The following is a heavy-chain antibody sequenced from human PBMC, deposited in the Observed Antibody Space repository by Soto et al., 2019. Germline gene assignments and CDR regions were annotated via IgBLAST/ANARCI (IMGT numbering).Heavy chain of an antibody. CDR3: ARDEGGVGENYYGMDV. CDR2: IYYSGST. J-gene: IGHJ6*02. CDR1: GGSISSGGYY. Sequence: QVQLQESGPGLVKPSQTLSLTCTVSGGSISSGGYYWSWIRQHPGKGLEWIGNIYYSGSTYYNPSPKSRVTISVDTSKTQFSLKMSSVTDADTAVYYCARDEGGVGENYYGMDVWGQGTTVTVSS. V-gene: IGHV4-31*03. D-gene: IGHD3-16*01.